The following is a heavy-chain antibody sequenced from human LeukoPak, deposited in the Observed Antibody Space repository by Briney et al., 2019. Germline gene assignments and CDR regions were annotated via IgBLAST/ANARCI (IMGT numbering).Heavy chain of an antibody. CDR2: ISYDGSNK. V-gene: IGHV3-30*04. CDR1: GFTFSSYA. D-gene: IGHD3-22*01. J-gene: IGHJ4*02. Sequence: GGSLRLSCAASGFTFSSYAMHWVRQAPGKGLEWVAVISYDGSNKYYADSVKGRFTISRDNSKNTLYLQMNSLRAEVTAVYYCARAPYYYDSSGPSDYWGQGTLVTVSS. CDR3: ARAPYYYDSSGPSDY.